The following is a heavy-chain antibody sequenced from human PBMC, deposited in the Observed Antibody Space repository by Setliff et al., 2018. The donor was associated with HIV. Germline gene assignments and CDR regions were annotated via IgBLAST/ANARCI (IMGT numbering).Heavy chain of an antibody. J-gene: IGHJ4*02. CDR1: GGSISRYY. CDR3: ARDAGPHYGSGPPLEY. Sequence: TLSLTCTVSGGSISRYYWSWIRQPAGKGLEWIGRIYPSGSINYNPSLKSRLTMSIDTSKNQFSLKLSSVTATDTAVYYCARDAGPHYGSGPPLEYWGQGIQVTVSS. D-gene: IGHD3-10*01. CDR2: IYPSGSI. V-gene: IGHV4-4*07.